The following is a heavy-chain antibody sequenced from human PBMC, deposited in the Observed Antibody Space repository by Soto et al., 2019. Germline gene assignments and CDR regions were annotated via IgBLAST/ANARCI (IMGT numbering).Heavy chain of an antibody. Sequence: GGCLRLSCAASGFNFGGYSMNWVRQGPGKGLEWVSFIISDSSTIYYADSVKGRFTISRDNAENSLYLQMNSLRAQDTAVYYCARHLRAIGASGTTSFPYSFDSWGQAPLVT. CDR1: GFNFGGYS. D-gene: IGHD1-1*01. CDR3: ARHLRAIGASGTTSFPYSFDS. V-gene: IGHV3-48*01. CDR2: IISDSSTI. J-gene: IGHJ4*02.